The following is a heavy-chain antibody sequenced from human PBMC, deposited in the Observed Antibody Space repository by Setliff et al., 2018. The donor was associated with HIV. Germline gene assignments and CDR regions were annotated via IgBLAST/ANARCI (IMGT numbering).Heavy chain of an antibody. V-gene: IGHV4-59*10. CDR2: IYTSGST. J-gene: IGHJ4*02. Sequence: SETLSLTCAVYGRSFSSYYWSWIRQPAGKGLEWIGRIYTSGSTNYNPSLKSRVTISIDTSKNQFSLKLNSVIAADTAVYYCARGLNSYGSGSYLPLGYWGQGALVTVSS. CDR3: ARGLNSYGSGSYLPLGY. D-gene: IGHD3-10*01. CDR1: GRSFSSYY.